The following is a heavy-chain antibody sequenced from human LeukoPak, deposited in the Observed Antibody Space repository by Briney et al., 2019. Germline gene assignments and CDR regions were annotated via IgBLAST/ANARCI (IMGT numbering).Heavy chain of an antibody. CDR3: AIRVQYSFGD. CDR2: ISGSGDTT. Sequence: PGGSLRLSCAASGFTFSTYAMTWVRQAPGKGLECVSSISGSGDTTFYADSVKGRFTISRDNSKNTLYLQMNSLRAEDTAVYYCAIRVQYSFGDWGQGTLVTVSS. J-gene: IGHJ4*02. D-gene: IGHD5-18*01. V-gene: IGHV3-23*01. CDR1: GFTFSTYA.